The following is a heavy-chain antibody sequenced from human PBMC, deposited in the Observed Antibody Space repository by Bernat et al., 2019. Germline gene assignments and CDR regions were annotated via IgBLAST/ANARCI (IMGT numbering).Heavy chain of an antibody. CDR2: INAGNGNT. D-gene: IGHD6-13*01. CDR3: ATQEASADRSYYFDY. J-gene: IGHJ4*02. Sequence: QVQLVQSGAEVKKPGASVKVSCKASGYTRYTFSRYAMHWVRQASGQRLEWMGWINAGNGNTKYSQKFQGRVTITRDTSASTAYMELSSLRSEDTAVYYGATQEASADRSYYFDYWGQGTLVSVSS. V-gene: IGHV1-3*01. CDR1: GYTRYTFSRYA.